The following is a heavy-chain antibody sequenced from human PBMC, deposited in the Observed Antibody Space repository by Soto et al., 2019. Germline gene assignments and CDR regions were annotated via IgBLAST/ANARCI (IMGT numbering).Heavy chain of an antibody. CDR1: GGTFSSYT. D-gene: IGHD2-21*02. CDR2: IIPILGIA. J-gene: IGHJ3*02. Sequence: SVKVSCKASGGTFSSYTISWVRQAPGQGLEWMGRIIPILGIANYAQKFQGRVTITADKSTSTAYMELSSLRSEDTAVYYCARGFVVVTSIYDAFDIWGQGTMVTVSS. V-gene: IGHV1-69*02. CDR3: ARGFVVVTSIYDAFDI.